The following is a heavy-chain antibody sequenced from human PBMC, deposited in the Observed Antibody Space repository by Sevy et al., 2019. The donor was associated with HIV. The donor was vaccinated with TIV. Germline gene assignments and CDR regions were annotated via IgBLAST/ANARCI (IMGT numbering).Heavy chain of an antibody. D-gene: IGHD2-2*01. J-gene: IGHJ4*02. V-gene: IGHV3-21*01. Sequence: GGSLRLSCAASGFRISGYTMNWVRLAPGKGLEWVSCRSSGSSFIDYADSLKGRFTISRDNARNLLYLQMNSLRVEDTAVYYCARVGLGDCSGTNCSPNDYWGQGTLVTVSS. CDR2: RSSGSSFI. CDR3: ARVGLGDCSGTNCSPNDY. CDR1: GFRISGYT.